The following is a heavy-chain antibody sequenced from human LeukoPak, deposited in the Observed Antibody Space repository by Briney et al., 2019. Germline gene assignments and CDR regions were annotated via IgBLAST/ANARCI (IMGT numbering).Heavy chain of an antibody. J-gene: IGHJ5*02. V-gene: IGHV3-23*01. D-gene: IGHD3-22*01. CDR1: VLTPTIDA. CDR2: NSGSGGST. CDR3: AKDETYYDSS. Sequence: VRSLRLSCAPSVLTPTIDAISGGCGGPGEGVEGVSANSGSGGSTYYADSVKGRFTISRDNSKNTLYLQMNSVTAEDTAVYYCAKDETYYDSSWGQGTLVTVS.